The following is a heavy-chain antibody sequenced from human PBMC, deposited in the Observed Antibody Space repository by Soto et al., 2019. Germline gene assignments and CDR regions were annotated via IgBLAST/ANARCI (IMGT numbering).Heavy chain of an antibody. J-gene: IGHJ4*02. Sequence: GGSLRLSCAASGFTFTRYSMNWVRQAPGKGLEWVSSISSTTNYIYYADSMKGRFTVSRDNAKNSVYLEMNSLSAEDTAVYYCARESEDLTSNFDYWGQGTPVTVSS. CDR1: GFTFTRYS. V-gene: IGHV3-21*01. CDR3: ARESEDLTSNFDY. CDR2: ISSTTNYI.